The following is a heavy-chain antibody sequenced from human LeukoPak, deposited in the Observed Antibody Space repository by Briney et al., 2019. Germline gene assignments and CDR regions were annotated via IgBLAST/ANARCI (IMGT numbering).Heavy chain of an antibody. CDR3: AREDGITGTTFYFDY. Sequence: GGALRLSCAASGFTFSSYSMNWVRQAPGKGLEWVSSISSSSSYIYYADSVKGRFTISRDNAKNSLYLQMNSLRAEDTAVYYCAREDGITGTTFYFDYWGQGTLVTVSS. J-gene: IGHJ4*02. CDR2: ISSSSSYI. D-gene: IGHD1-7*01. CDR1: GFTFSSYS. V-gene: IGHV3-21*01.